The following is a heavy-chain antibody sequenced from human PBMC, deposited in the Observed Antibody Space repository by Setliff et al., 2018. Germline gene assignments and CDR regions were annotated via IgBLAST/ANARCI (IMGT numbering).Heavy chain of an antibody. CDR1: DGSLSTYY. CDR2: VYYSGTA. CDR3: ARGGTFRYFDF. Sequence: PSETLSLTCTVSDGSLSTYYWSWIRQPPGKGLKFIGYVYYSGTANYSPSLRSRLTISVDTSKNQFSLKLRSVTAADTAVYYCARGGTFRYFDFWGQGAPVTVS. D-gene: IGHD5-12*01. V-gene: IGHV4-59*01. J-gene: IGHJ4*02.